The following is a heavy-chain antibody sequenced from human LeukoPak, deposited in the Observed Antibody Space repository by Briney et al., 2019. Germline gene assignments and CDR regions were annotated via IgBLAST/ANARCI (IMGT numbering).Heavy chain of an antibody. Sequence: PSETLSLTCTVSGGSISSSSSYWGWIRQRPGKGLEWMGSIYYSGRTKNNPSLKSRVTISVDTSKNQFSLRLSSVTAADTAVYYCARRRTMFGYFAGEFDYWGQGTLVTVSS. CDR1: GGSISSSSSY. V-gene: IGHV4-39*01. J-gene: IGHJ4*02. D-gene: IGHD3-10*02. CDR3: ARRRTMFGYFAGEFDY. CDR2: IYYSGRT.